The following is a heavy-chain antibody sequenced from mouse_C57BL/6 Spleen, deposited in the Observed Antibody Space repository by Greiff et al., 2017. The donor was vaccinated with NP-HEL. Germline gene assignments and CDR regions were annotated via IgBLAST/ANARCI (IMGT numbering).Heavy chain of an antibody. D-gene: IGHD1-1*01. CDR1: GFTFSDYG. Sequence: EVQGVESGGGLVKPGGSLKLSCAASGFTFSDYGMHWVRQAPEKGLEWVAYISSGSSTIYYADTVKGRFTISRDNAKNTLFLQMTSLRSEDTAMYYCANSPYYYGSSYAMDYWGQGTSVTVSS. J-gene: IGHJ4*01. V-gene: IGHV5-17*01. CDR3: ANSPYYYGSSYAMDY. CDR2: ISSGSSTI.